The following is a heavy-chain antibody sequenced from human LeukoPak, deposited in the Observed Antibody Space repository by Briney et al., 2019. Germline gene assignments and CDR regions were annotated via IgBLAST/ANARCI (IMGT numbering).Heavy chain of an antibody. V-gene: IGHV1-69*13. J-gene: IGHJ4*02. CDR3: ATHDRTYPN. Sequence: ASVKVSCKASGGTFSKYTISWARQRPGQGLEWMGGITPLFGTANYAQKFQGRVTITADESASTAYMELSSLRSEDTAVYYCATHDRTYPNWGQGTLVTVSS. CDR2: ITPLFGTA. CDR1: GGTFSKYT.